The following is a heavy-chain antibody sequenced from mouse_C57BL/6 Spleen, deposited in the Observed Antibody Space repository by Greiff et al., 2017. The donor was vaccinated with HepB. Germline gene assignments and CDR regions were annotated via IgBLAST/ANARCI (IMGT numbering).Heavy chain of an antibody. CDR1: GYTFTSYW. J-gene: IGHJ3*01. CDR3: ARDGVTTDFAFAY. V-gene: IGHV1-55*01. CDR2: IYPGSGST. D-gene: IGHD1-1*01. Sequence: VQLQQPGAELVKPGASVKMSCKASGYTFTSYWITWVKQRPGQGLEWIGDIYPGSGSTYYNETFKSKATLTVDTASSTAYMQLSSLTSEDSAVYCCARDGVTTDFAFAYWGQGTLVTVSA.